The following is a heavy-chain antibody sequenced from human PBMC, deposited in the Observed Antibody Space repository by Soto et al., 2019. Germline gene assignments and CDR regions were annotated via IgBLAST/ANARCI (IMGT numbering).Heavy chain of an antibody. Sequence: EVQLVESGGGLVQPGGSLRLSCAASGFTFSNYDFHWVRQATGKXLEWVSGIGTPGDTYYADSVKGRFTISREYAKNSXXXXXXXXXXXXXXXXXXAXAXXXXXFGEQLFWGLGTLVTVSP. V-gene: IGHV3-13*04. D-gene: IGHD3-10*01. CDR1: GFTFSNYD. CDR2: IGTPGDT. J-gene: IGHJ4*02. CDR3: AXAXXXXXFGEQLF.